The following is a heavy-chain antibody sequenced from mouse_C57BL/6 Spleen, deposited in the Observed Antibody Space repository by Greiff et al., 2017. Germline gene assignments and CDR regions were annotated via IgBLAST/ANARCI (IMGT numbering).Heavy chain of an antibody. CDR3: ARGTTVEGYYAMGY. D-gene: IGHD1-1*01. V-gene: IGHV1-69*01. Sequence: VQLQQPGAELVMPGASVKLSCKASGYTFTSYWMHWVKQRPGQGLEWIGEIDPSDSYTNYNQKFKGKSTLTVDKSSSTAYMQLSSLTSEDSAVYYCARGTTVEGYYAMGYWGQGTSVTVSS. J-gene: IGHJ4*01. CDR2: IDPSDSYT. CDR1: GYTFTSYW.